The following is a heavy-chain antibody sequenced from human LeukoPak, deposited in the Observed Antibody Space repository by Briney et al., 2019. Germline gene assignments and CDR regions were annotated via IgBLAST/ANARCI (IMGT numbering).Heavy chain of an antibody. V-gene: IGHV3-15*01. J-gene: IGHJ3*02. Sequence: SGGPLRLSCAASGFISTNAWMSWVRQAPGKGLEWVGRIKSKTDGGATDFAAPVKGRFTISRDDSKNTLYLQMNSLKIEDTAVYYCTTEYRDSSGWYGAFDIWGQGTMVTVSS. CDR1: GFISTNAW. D-gene: IGHD6-19*01. CDR3: TTEYRDSSGWYGAFDI. CDR2: IKSKTDGGAT.